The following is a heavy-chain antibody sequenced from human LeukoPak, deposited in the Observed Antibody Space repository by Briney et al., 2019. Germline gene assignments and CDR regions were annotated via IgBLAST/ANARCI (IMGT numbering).Heavy chain of an antibody. D-gene: IGHD6-13*01. CDR1: GFTFSSHV. CDR3: TKDREAAGRGDLYY. CDR2: ISSEGGST. Sequence: GGSLRLSCSAAGFTFSSHVIHSGRQAPGKGLEYVSGISSEGGSTYYADSVKGRFTISRDNSKNTLYLQMSSLRAEDTAVYYCTKDREAAGRGDLYYWGQGNLVTVSS. V-gene: IGHV3-64D*06. J-gene: IGHJ4*02.